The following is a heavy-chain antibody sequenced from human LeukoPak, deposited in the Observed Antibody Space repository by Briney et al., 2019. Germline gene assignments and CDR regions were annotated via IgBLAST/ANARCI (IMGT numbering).Heavy chain of an antibody. Sequence: GASVKVSCKASGGTFSSYAISWVRQAPGQGLEWMGGIIPIFGTANYAQKFQGRVTIATDESTSTIYMELSSLRSEDTAVYYCASPSGDGYNGGFDYWGQGTLVTVSS. CDR2: IIPIFGTA. D-gene: IGHD5-24*01. J-gene: IGHJ4*02. CDR1: GGTFSSYA. V-gene: IGHV1-69*05. CDR3: ASPSGDGYNGGFDY.